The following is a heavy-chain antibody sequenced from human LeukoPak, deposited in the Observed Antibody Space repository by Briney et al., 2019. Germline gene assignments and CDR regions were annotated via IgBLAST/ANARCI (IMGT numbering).Heavy chain of an antibody. J-gene: IGHJ1*01. Sequence: SGTLSLTCAVSGGSISSSNWWSWVRQPPGKGLEWIGNIYHSGSTNYSPSLNSRVTISVDTSKNQFSLKLNSVTAADTAVYYCTRSPGYYDGSDYYDEYFQDWGQGTLVTVSS. CDR1: GGSISSSNW. CDR2: IYHSGST. V-gene: IGHV4-4*02. D-gene: IGHD3-22*01. CDR3: TRSPGYYDGSDYYDEYFQD.